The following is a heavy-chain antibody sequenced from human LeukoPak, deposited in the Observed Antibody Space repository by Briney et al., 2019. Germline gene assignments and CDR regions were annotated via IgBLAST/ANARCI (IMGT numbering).Heavy chain of an antibody. J-gene: IGHJ5*02. D-gene: IGHD4-11*01. CDR3: AKDAQRGFDYSNSLEH. Sequence: GGSLRLSCATSGFTFSHYGMHWVRQAPGKGLQWVAVIWNDGSNKYYGDSVKGRFTISRDNSKNTLYLQMNSLTVDDTAVYYCAKDAQRGFDYSNSLEHWGQGTLVTVSS. V-gene: IGHV3-33*06. CDR2: IWNDGSNK. CDR1: GFTFSHYG.